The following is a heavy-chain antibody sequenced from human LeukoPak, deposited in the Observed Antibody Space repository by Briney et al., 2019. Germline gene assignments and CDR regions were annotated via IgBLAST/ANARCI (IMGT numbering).Heavy chain of an antibody. J-gene: IGHJ4*02. CDR2: IYHSGNT. CDR3: ARGPGGAAGVYFDY. CDR1: GYSIRSGYY. D-gene: IGHD2-15*01. Sequence: PSDTLSLTCTVSGYSIRSGYYWGWIRQPPGNEMEWIGSIYHSGNTYYNPSLKSRVIMSVDTSKNQFSLKLSSVTAADTAVYYCARGPGGAAGVYFDYWGQGTLVAVSS. V-gene: IGHV4-38-2*02.